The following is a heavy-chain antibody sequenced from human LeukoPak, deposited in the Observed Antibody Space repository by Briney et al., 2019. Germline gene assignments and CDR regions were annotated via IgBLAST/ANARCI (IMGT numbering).Heavy chain of an antibody. CDR2: IIPIFGTA. Sequence: SVKVSCKASGYTFTSYAISWVRQAPGQGLEWMGGIIPIFGTANYAQKFQGRVTITADESTSTAYMELSSLRSEDTAVYYCARVFQGRNSGSYLDFDYWGQGTLVTVSS. D-gene: IGHD1-26*01. J-gene: IGHJ4*02. V-gene: IGHV1-69*13. CDR3: ARVFQGRNSGSYLDFDY. CDR1: GYTFTSYA.